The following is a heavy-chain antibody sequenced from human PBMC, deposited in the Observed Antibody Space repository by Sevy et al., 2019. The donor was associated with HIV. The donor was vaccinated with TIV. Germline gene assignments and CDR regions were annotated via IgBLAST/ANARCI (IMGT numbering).Heavy chain of an antibody. CDR3: ARGDYYGSLYYFDY. V-gene: IGHV3-21*01. CDR2: ISSASSYI. J-gene: IGHJ4*02. CDR1: GFTFNYHF. Sequence: GGSLRLSCAASGFTFNYHFMNWVRQVPGKGLEWISYISSASSYINYSDSVKGRFTISRDNAKNLVFLEMNNLRPEDTAIYFCARGDYYGSLYYFDYWGQGTLVTVSS. D-gene: IGHD3-10*01.